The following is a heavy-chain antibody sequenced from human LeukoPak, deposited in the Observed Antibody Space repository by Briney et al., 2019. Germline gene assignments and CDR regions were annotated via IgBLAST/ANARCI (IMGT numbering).Heavy chain of an antibody. CDR1: GYTFTGYY. CDR3: ARAPLRYFDWLLRYYYYYYMDV. V-gene: IGHV1-2*02. Sequence: GASVKVSCKASGYTFTGYYMHWVRQAPGQGLEWMGWINPNSGGTNYAQKFQGRVTMTRDTSISTAYMELSRLRSDDTAVYYCARAPLRYFDWLLRYYYYYYMDVWGKGTTVTVSS. D-gene: IGHD3-9*01. J-gene: IGHJ6*03. CDR2: INPNSGGT.